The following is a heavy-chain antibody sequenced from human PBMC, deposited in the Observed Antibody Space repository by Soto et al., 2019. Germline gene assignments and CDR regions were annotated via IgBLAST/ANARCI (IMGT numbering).Heavy chain of an antibody. CDR2: ISGSGGST. CDR3: AKDFEEIGYSYVNFDAFDI. CDR1: VFTFISYA. Sequence: QPGWSLRLSCASSVFTFISYAMSWVRQAPGKGLEWVSAISGSGGSTYYADSVKGRFTISRDNSKNTLYLQMNSLRAEDTAVYYCAKDFEEIGYSYVNFDAFDIWGQGTMVTVSS. V-gene: IGHV3-23*01. J-gene: IGHJ3*02. D-gene: IGHD5-18*01.